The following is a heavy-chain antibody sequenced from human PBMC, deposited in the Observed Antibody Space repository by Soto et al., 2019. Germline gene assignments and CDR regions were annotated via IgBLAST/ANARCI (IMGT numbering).Heavy chain of an antibody. CDR1: GYSIRSSNW. CDR3: AITSTVTYYFDY. V-gene: IGHV4-28*01. D-gene: IGHD4-17*01. CDR2: LYYSGSS. J-gene: IGHJ4*02. Sequence: QVQLQEAGPGLVKPSDTLSLTCAVSGYSIRSSNWWGWIRQPPGKGLEWIGYLYYSGSSYYNPSLKSRVTMSVDTSKNQFSLKLSSVTAVDTAVYYSAITSTVTYYFDYWGQGTLVTVSS.